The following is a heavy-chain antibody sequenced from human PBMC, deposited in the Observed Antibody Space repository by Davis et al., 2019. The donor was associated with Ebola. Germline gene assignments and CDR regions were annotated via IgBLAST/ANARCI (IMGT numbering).Heavy chain of an antibody. J-gene: IGHJ6*02. Sequence: AASVKVSCKASGYTFTSYAMHWVRQDPGQGLEWMGWISAYNGNTNYAQKLQGRVTMTTDTSTSTAYMELRSLRSDDTAVYYCARSRGSYYVYYYGMDVWGQGTTVTVSS. D-gene: IGHD1-26*01. CDR1: GYTFTSYA. CDR3: ARSRGSYYVYYYGMDV. CDR2: ISAYNGNT. V-gene: IGHV1-18*01.